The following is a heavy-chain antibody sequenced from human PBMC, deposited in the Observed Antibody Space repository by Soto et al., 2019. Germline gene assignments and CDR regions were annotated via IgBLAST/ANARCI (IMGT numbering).Heavy chain of an antibody. CDR3: ARDTTTDYGDYARWYYYYGMDV. Sequence: GESLRLSCAASGFTFSSYSINWVRQAPGEGLEWVSCISISSSTIYYADSVKGRFTISRDNAKNSLYLQMNSRRGEDTAVYYCARDTTTDYGDYARWYYYYGMDVWGQGTTVTVSS. V-gene: IGHV3-48*01. CDR2: ISISSSTI. J-gene: IGHJ6*02. D-gene: IGHD4-17*01. CDR1: GFTFSSYS.